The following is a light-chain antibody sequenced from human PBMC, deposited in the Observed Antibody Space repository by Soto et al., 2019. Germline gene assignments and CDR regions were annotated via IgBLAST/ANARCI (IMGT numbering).Light chain of an antibody. V-gene: IGKV1-5*01. J-gene: IGKJ1*01. CDR1: QSISSW. Sequence: DIQMTQSPSTLSASVGDRVTITCRASQSISSWLAWYQQKPGKAPKLLIYDASSLESGVPSRFSGSGSGTEFTLTISSLQLDDFATYYCQQYTSYSQTFGQGTKVDIK. CDR2: DAS. CDR3: QQYTSYSQT.